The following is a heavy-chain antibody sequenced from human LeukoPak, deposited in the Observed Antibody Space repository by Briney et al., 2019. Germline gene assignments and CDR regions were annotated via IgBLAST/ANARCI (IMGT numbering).Heavy chain of an antibody. CDR3: ARDDVGSSWYAVDY. V-gene: IGHV3-20*04. CDR1: GFTFDDYG. D-gene: IGHD6-13*01. CDR2: INWNGGST. J-gene: IGHJ4*02. Sequence: PGGALRLSCAASGFTFDDYGMSWVRQAPGKGLEWVSGINWNGGSTGYADSVMGRFTISRDNAKNSLYLQMNSLRAEDTALYYCARDDVGSSWYAVDYWGQGTLVTVSS.